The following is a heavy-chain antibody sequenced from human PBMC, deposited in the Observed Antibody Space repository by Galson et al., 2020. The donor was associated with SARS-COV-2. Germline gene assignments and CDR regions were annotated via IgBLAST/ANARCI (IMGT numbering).Heavy chain of an antibody. D-gene: IGHD3-9*01. CDR1: GFTFSGSA. J-gene: IGHJ4*02. V-gene: IGHV3-73*01. Sequence: GGSLRLSCAASGFTFSGSAMHWVRQASGNGLEWVARIRSKANSYASAYAASVKGRFTISSDDSKNTAYMHMNSLKNEDTAVYYCTRVYYDILTCYYYFDCWGEGTLVTDSS. CDR3: TRVYYDILTCYYYFDC. CDR2: IRSKANSYAS.